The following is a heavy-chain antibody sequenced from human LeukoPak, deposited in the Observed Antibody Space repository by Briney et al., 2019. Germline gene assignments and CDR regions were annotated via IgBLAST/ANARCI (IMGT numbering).Heavy chain of an antibody. J-gene: IGHJ5*02. Sequence: PGGSLRLSCAASGFIFSNYDMHWVRQAPGKGLEWVSYISSSSSTIYYADSVKGRFTISRDNAKNSLYLQMNSLRAEDTAVYYCARDTRVWFDPWGQGTLVTVSS. CDR1: GFIFSNYD. CDR3: ARDTRVWFDP. V-gene: IGHV3-48*01. CDR2: ISSSSSTI.